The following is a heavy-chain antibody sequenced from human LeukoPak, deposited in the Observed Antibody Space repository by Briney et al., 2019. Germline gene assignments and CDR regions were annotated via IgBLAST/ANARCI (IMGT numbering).Heavy chain of an antibody. V-gene: IGHV1-2*02. CDR3: ARDLRSGGVTYGQDS. CDR2: IIPKSGAT. Sequence: PPAPVKVSCKASGYTFSDYFIHWVRQAPGQGLEWMGWIIPKSGATNYAQKFRDRVTVTSDTSTAYMDLSRLTSDDTAVYYCARDLRSGGVTYGQDSWGQGTLVTVSS. D-gene: IGHD5-18*01. J-gene: IGHJ4*02. CDR1: GYTFSDYF.